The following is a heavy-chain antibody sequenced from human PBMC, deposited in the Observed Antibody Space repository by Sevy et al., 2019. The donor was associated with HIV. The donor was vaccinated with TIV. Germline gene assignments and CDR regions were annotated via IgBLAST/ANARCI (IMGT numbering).Heavy chain of an antibody. CDR2: ISGSGGST. Sequence: GGSLRLSCAASGFTFSSYAMSWLRQAPGKGLEWVSSISGSGGSTYYADSVKGRFTISRDNSKNTLYLQMNSLRAEDTAVYYCAKDRAVVVVAATPLHSWGQRTLVTVSS. CDR3: AKDRAVVVVAATPLHS. CDR1: GFTFSSYA. D-gene: IGHD2-15*01. J-gene: IGHJ4*02. V-gene: IGHV3-23*01.